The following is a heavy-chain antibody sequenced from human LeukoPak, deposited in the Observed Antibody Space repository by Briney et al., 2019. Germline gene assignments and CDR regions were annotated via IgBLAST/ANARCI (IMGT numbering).Heavy chain of an antibody. CDR2: ISSSGSTI. J-gene: IGHJ6*02. CDR3: ARDSVTDGPWAPYYYYYGMDV. CDR1: GFTFSDYY. V-gene: IGHV3-11*01. D-gene: IGHD2-21*02. Sequence: PGGSLRLSCAASGFTFSDYYMSWIRQAPGKGLEWVSYISSSGSTIYYADSVKGRFTISRDNAKNSLYLQMNSLRAEDTAVYYCARDSVTDGPWAPYYYYYGMDVWGQGTTVTVSS.